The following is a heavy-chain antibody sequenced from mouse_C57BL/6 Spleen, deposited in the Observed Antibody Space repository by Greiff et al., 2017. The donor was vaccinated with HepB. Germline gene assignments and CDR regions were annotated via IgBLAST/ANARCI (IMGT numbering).Heavy chain of an antibody. D-gene: IGHD6-2*01. CDR3: ARVSDLYYYAMDY. Sequence: VQLQQSGRELVKPGASVKISCKASGYTFTDYYMNWVKQSHGKSLEWIGDINPNNGGTSYNQKFKGKATLTVDKSSSTAYMELRSLTSEDSAVYYCARVSDLYYYAMDYWGQGTSVTVSS. J-gene: IGHJ4*01. CDR1: GYTFTDYY. CDR2: INPNNGGT. V-gene: IGHV1-26*01.